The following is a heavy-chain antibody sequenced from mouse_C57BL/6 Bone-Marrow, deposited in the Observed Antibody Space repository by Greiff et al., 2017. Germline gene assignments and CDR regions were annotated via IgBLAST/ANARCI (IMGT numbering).Heavy chain of an antibody. D-gene: IGHD1-1*01. J-gene: IGHJ1*03. CDR2: ISYDGSN. CDR1: GYSITSGYY. V-gene: IGHV3-6*01. CDR3: ARERITTVVTYWYFDV. Sequence: EVKLMESGPGLVKPSQSLSLTCSVTGYSITSGYYWNWIRQFPGNKLEWMGYISYDGSNNYNPSLKNRISITRDTSKNQFFLKLNSVTTEDTATDYCARERITTVVTYWYFDVWGTGTTVTVSS.